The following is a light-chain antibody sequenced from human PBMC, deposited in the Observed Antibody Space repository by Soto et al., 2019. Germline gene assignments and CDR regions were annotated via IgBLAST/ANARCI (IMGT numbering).Light chain of an antibody. CDR3: CSYADITTYV. CDR1: SSDVGSYNL. CDR2: EDN. Sequence: QSVLTQPASVSGSPGQSITISCTGTSSDVGSYNLVSWYQQHPGKAPKLMIYEDNKRPSGVSNRFSGSKSGNTASLTISGLQAEDEADYYCCSYADITTYVFGSGT. J-gene: IGLJ1*01. V-gene: IGLV2-23*01.